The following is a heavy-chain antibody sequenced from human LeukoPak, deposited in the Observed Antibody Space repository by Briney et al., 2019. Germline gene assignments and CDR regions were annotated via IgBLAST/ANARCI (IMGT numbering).Heavy chain of an antibody. D-gene: IGHD1-1*01. V-gene: IGHV3-7*05. CDR3: ARCRSGNTKWFDP. CDR1: GFTFSSYW. Sequence: GGSLRLSCAASGFTFSSYWMSWVRQAAGKGLEWVANIKQDGSEKYYVDSVKGRFTISRDNAKNSLYLQTNSLRAEDTAVYYCARCRSGNTKWFDPWGQGTMITVSS. CDR2: IKQDGSEK. J-gene: IGHJ5*01.